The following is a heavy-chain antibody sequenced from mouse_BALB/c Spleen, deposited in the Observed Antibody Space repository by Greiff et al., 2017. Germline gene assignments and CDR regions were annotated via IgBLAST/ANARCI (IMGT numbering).Heavy chain of an antibody. CDR2: IAPGSGST. Sequence: DLVKPAASVKLSCTASGYTFTSYWINWIKQRPGQGLEWIGRIAPGSGSTYYNEMFKGKATLTVDTSSSTAYIQLSSLSSEDSAVYVCARDPAMDYWGQGTSVTVSS. V-gene: IGHV1S41*01. CDR1: GYTFTSYW. CDR3: ARDPAMDY. J-gene: IGHJ4*01.